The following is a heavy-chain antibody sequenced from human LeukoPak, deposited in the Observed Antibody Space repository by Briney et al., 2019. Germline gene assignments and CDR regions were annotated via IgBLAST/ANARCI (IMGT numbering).Heavy chain of an antibody. D-gene: IGHD5-18*01. J-gene: IGHJ6*02. CDR2: LYSDGTT. V-gene: IGHV3-53*01. CDR3: ARDAVDTANAV. CDR1: GFTVSSNY. Sequence: GGSLRLSCAASGFTVSSNYMSWVRQAPGKGLEWVSVLYSDGTTYYADSVKGRFTISRDNAKNTLYLQMNSLRAEDTAVYYCARDAVDTANAVWGQGTTVTVSS.